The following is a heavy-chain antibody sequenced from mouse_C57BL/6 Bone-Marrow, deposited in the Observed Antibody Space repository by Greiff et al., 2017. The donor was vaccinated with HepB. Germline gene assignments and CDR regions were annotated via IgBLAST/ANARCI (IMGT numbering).Heavy chain of an antibody. CDR3: TRGGTVLYWYFDV. V-gene: IGHV5-9-1*02. D-gene: IGHD1-1*01. Sequence: DVMLVESGEGLVKPGGSLKLSCAASGFTFSSYAMSWVRQTPEKRLEWVAYISSGGDYIYYADNVKGRFTISRDNARNTLYLQMSSLKSEDTAMYDCTRGGTVLYWYFDVWGTGTTVTVSS. CDR1: GFTFSSYA. J-gene: IGHJ1*03. CDR2: ISSGGDYI.